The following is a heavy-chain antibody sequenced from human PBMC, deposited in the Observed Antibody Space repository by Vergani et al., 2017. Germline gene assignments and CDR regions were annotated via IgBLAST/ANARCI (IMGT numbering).Heavy chain of an antibody. CDR3: AIVTDYYGSSGYYFDY. CDR1: GYSLTELT. J-gene: IGHJ4*02. Sequence: QVQLVQSGSEVRKPGASVNVSCQVSGYSLTELTIHWVRQAPGKGLEWMGGFDPEHGEVTFAHHIQGRVTMTEDRSTDTAYMELSSLRPEDTALYYCAIVTDYYGSSGYYFDYWGQGTLVTVSS. CDR2: FDPEHGEV. D-gene: IGHD3-22*01. V-gene: IGHV1-24*01.